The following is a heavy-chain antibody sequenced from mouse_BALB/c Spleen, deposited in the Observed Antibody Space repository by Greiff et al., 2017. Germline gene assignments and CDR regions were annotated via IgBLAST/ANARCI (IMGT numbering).Heavy chain of an antibody. J-gene: IGHJ2*01. CDR1: GFTFSSYG. CDR3: ARHGNFDY. V-gene: IGHV5-6*01. D-gene: IGHD1-1*02. Sequence: EVQLVESGGDLVKPGGSLKLSCAASGFTFSSYGMSWVRQTPDKRLEWVGTISSGGSYTYYPDSVKGRFTISRDNAKNTLYLQMSSLKSEDTAMYYCARHGNFDYWGQGTTLTVSS. CDR2: ISSGGSYT.